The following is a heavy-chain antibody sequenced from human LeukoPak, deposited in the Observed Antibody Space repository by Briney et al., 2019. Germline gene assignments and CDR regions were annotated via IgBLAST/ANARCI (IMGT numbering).Heavy chain of an antibody. J-gene: IGHJ6*03. CDR3: ARGSIRGSNYYYFMDV. D-gene: IGHD3-10*01. Sequence: SETLSLTCTVSGGSISSYYWSWLRQPPGKGLEWVGYIYYSGSTNYNPSLKSRVTMSLDTSQNQFSLNLRSVTAADTALYYCARGSIRGSNYYYFMDVWGTGTMVTISS. CDR1: GGSISSYY. CDR2: IYYSGST. V-gene: IGHV4-59*12.